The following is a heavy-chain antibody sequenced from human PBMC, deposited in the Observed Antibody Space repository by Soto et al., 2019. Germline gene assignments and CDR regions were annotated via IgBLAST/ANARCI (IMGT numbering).Heavy chain of an antibody. CDR1: GFTFSSYA. J-gene: IGHJ4*02. CDR2: ISGSGDST. Sequence: GGSLRLSCAASGFTFSSYAMNWVRQAPGKGLEWVSVISGSGDSTYYADSVKGRFTISRDNSKNTLYRQMNSLCSEDTVLYYCARRRRRWSFDYWGQGTLVTFSS. CDR3: ARRRRRWSFDY. V-gene: IGHV3-23*01. D-gene: IGHD6-13*01.